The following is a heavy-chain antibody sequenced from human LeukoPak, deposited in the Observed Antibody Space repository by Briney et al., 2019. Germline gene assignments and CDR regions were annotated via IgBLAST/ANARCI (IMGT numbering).Heavy chain of an antibody. CDR3: ASGIPSFGYSGYETDLYYYYGMDV. CDR2: INPNSGGT. Sequence: ASVTVSCKASGYTFTGYYMHWVRQAPGQGLEWMGRINPNSGGTNYAQKFQGRVTMTRDTSISTAYMELSRLRSDDTAVYYCASGIPSFGYSGYETDLYYYYGMDVWGQGTTVTVSS. CDR1: GYTFTGYY. J-gene: IGHJ6*02. V-gene: IGHV1-2*06. D-gene: IGHD5-12*01.